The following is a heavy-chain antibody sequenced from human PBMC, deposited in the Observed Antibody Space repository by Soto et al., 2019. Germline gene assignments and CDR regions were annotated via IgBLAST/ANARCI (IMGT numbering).Heavy chain of an antibody. CDR3: ATSMRPDY. Sequence: HPGGSLRLSCAASGFTFSSYAMSWVRQAPGKGLEWVSAISGSGGSTYYADSVKGRFTISRDNSKKKLDLQMNSLRAEDTAVYYCATSMRPDYWGQGTLVTVSS. CDR1: GFTFSSYA. CDR2: ISGSGGST. V-gene: IGHV3-23*01. J-gene: IGHJ4*02.